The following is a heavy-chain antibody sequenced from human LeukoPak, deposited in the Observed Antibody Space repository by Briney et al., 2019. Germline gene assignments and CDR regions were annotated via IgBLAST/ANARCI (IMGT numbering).Heavy chain of an antibody. Sequence: PGGSLRLSCAASGFNFSNAWMNWVRQAPGKGLEWVGRIKSKTDGGTTDYAAPVKGRFTNSRDDSKNTLNLQMNSLKTEDTAVYYCTRHRRSGSGSYYSDYWGQGTLVTVSS. D-gene: IGHD1-26*01. V-gene: IGHV3-15*07. CDR2: IKSKTDGGTT. CDR1: GFNFSNAW. J-gene: IGHJ4*02. CDR3: TRHRRSGSGSYYSDY.